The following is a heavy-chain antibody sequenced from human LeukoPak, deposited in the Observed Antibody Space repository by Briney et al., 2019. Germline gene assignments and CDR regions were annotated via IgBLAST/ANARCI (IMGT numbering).Heavy chain of an antibody. CDR1: GFTVSSNY. CDR3: AKDSRQRGFDY. V-gene: IGHV3-53*01. J-gene: IGHJ4*02. Sequence: PGGSLRLSCAASGFTVSSNYMSWVRQAPGKGLEWVSVIYSGGSTYYADSVKGRFTISRDNSKNTLYLQMNSLRAEDTAVYYCAKDSRQRGFDYWGQGTLVTVSS. CDR2: IYSGGST.